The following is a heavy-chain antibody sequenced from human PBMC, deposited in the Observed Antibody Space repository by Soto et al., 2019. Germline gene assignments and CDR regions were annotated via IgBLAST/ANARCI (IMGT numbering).Heavy chain of an antibody. D-gene: IGHD5-12*01. J-gene: IGHJ5*02. V-gene: IGHV3-30-3*01. CDR2: ISYDGSNK. CDR3: ARGALFYSGYDDNWFDP. Sequence: PGGSLRLSCAASGFTFSSYAMHWVRQAPGKGLEWVAVISYDGSNKYYADSVKGRFTISRDNSKNTLYLQMNSLRAEDTAVYYCARGALFYSGYDDNWFDPWGQGTLVTVSS. CDR1: GFTFSSYA.